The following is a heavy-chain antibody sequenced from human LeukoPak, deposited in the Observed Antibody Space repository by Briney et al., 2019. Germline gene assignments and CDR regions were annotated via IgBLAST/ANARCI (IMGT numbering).Heavy chain of an antibody. CDR1: AGSISSYY. Sequence: PSETLSLTCTVSAGSISSYYWSWIRQLPGKGLEWIGSIYNSASTYYNPSFKSRVTLSVDTSRNQFSLNLRSVTAADTGMYYCATNKTMVTTAGLFDPWRQGTLVIVSS. D-gene: IGHD4-17*01. V-gene: IGHV4-4*08. CDR3: ATNKTMVTTAGLFDP. CDR2: IYNSAST. J-gene: IGHJ5*02.